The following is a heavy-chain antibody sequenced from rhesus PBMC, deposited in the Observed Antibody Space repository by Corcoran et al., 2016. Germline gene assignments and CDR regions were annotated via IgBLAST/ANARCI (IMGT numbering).Heavy chain of an antibody. Sequence: QLQLQESGPGLVKPSETLSLTCAVSGGSISSNYWSWIRQPPGKGLEWIGRISGSGGSTCSSPSRKSRVTISTGTSKNHFSLKLSSVTAADTAVYYCARETTTGWYFDIWGPGTPITISS. CDR2: ISGSGGST. CDR1: GGSISSNY. J-gene: IGHJ2*01. CDR3: ARETTTGWYFDI. D-gene: IGHD1-14*01. V-gene: IGHV4-173*01.